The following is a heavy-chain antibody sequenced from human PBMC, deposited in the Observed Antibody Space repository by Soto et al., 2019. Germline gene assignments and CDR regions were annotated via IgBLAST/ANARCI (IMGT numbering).Heavy chain of an antibody. V-gene: IGHV3-21*01. CDR1: GFTFSSYS. CDR3: AREVDDCSGGSCYWFDP. CDR2: ISSSSSYI. Sequence: GSLRLSCAASGFTFSSYSMNWVRQAPGKGLEWVSSISSSSSYIYYADSVKGRFTISRDNAKNSLYLQMNSLRAEDTAVYYCAREVDDCSGGSCYWFDPWGQGTLVTVSS. J-gene: IGHJ5*02. D-gene: IGHD2-15*01.